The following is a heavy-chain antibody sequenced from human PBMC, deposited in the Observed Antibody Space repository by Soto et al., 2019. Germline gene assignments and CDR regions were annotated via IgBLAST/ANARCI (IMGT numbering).Heavy chain of an antibody. CDR3: AHTPYSSSWYTLYY. CDR2: IYWDDDK. D-gene: IGHD6-13*01. Sequence: QITLKESGPTLVKPTQTLTLTCTFSGFSLSTSGVGVGWIRQPPGKALEWLALIYWDDDKRYSPSLKSRLTTXKXTXXNQVVLTMTNMDPVDTATYYCAHTPYSSSWYTLYYWGQGTLVTVSS. CDR1: GFSLSTSGVG. V-gene: IGHV2-5*02. J-gene: IGHJ4*02.